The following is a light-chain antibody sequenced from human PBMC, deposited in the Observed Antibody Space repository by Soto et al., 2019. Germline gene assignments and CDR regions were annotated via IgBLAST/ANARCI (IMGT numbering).Light chain of an antibody. CDR1: SSDVGAYNY. CDR3: TSNKSLTLYV. J-gene: IGLJ1*01. Sequence: QSVLTQPASVSGSPGQSITISCTGTSSDVGAYNYDSWYQQYPGEAPKVIIYDVSHRPAGVSNRFSGSKSGNTASLTISGLQTQDDADYYCTSNKSLTLYVFGT. CDR2: DVS. V-gene: IGLV2-14*01.